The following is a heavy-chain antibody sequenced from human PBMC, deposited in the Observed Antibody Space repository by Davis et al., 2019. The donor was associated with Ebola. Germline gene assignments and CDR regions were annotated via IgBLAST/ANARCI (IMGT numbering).Heavy chain of an antibody. Sequence: PGGSLRLSCETSGFIFRNYVMSWVRQAPGKGLEWVSTFGTGGDTYYADSVKGRFTISRDNAKNSLYLQMNSLRAEDTALYYCAKDLTHSVTHSDAFDIWGQGTMVTVSS. CDR2: FGTGGDT. CDR3: AKDLTHSVTHSDAFDI. CDR1: GFIFRNYV. V-gene: IGHV3-20*04. D-gene: IGHD4-17*01. J-gene: IGHJ3*02.